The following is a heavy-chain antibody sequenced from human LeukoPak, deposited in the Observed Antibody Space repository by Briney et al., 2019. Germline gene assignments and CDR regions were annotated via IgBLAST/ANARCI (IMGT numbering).Heavy chain of an antibody. CDR1: GFTFSRYS. CDR2: ISTSGIYI. Sequence: PGGSLRLSCAASGFTFSRYSMNWVRQAPGTGLEWVSSISTSGIYIYYTDSVKGRFTISRDNAKNSLYLQMNSLRAEDTAVYYCASAVRSFDWLPNTFFDSWGQGTLVTVSS. D-gene: IGHD3-9*01. J-gene: IGHJ4*02. CDR3: ASAVRSFDWLPNTFFDS. V-gene: IGHV3-21*01.